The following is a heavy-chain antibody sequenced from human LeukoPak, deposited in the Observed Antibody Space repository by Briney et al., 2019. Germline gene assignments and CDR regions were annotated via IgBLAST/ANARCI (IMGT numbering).Heavy chain of an antibody. D-gene: IGHD2-2*01. V-gene: IGHV3-30-3*01. CDR3: ARATDVVVVPAAPRVSVYSYGYPDY. CDR2: ISYDGSNK. Sequence: GGSLRLSCAASGFTFSSYAMHWVRQAPGKGLEWAAVISYDGSNKYYADSVKGRFTISRDNSKNTLYLQMNSLRAEDTAVYYCARATDVVVVPAAPRVSVYSYGYPDYWGQGTLVTVSS. CDR1: GFTFSSYA. J-gene: IGHJ4*02.